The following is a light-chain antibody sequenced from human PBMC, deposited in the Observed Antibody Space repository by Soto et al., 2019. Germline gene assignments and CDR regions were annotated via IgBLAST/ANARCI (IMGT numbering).Light chain of an antibody. Sequence: QSVLTQPPSVSGALGQRVTISCTGSSSNIGAGYDVHWYQQLPGTAPKLLIYDNSNRPSGVPDRFSGSKSGTSASLAITGLQAEDEADYYCQSYDSSLSGFVFGTGTKVTVL. V-gene: IGLV1-40*01. CDR2: DNS. J-gene: IGLJ1*01. CDR1: SSNIGAGYD. CDR3: QSYDSSLSGFV.